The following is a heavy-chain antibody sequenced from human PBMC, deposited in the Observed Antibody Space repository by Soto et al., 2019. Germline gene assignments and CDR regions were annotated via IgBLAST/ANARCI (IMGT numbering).Heavy chain of an antibody. CDR2: ISYDGSNK. Sequence: GGSLRLSCAASGFPFSIYAMHWVRQSPGKGLEWVAVISYDGSNKYYADSVKGRFTISRDNSKNTLYLQMKSLRAEDTAVYYSARDSNYDFWSGYYYPAFDIWGQGTMFTVSS. J-gene: IGHJ3*02. CDR3: ARDSNYDFWSGYYYPAFDI. D-gene: IGHD3-3*01. CDR1: GFPFSIYA. V-gene: IGHV3-30-3*01.